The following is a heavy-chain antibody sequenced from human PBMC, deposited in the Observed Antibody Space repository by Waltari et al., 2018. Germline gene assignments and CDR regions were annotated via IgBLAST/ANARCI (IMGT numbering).Heavy chain of an antibody. CDR2: IYYSGST. Sequence: QVQLQESGPGLVKPSETLSLTCTVSGGSISPYSWSWIRQPPGKGLEWIGYIYYSGSTNYNPSLKSRVTISVDTSKNQFSLKLSSVTAADTAVYYCARDGLGYFDYWGQGTLVTVSS. V-gene: IGHV4-59*01. CDR3: ARDGLGYFDY. J-gene: IGHJ4*02. CDR1: GGSISPYS. D-gene: IGHD6-19*01.